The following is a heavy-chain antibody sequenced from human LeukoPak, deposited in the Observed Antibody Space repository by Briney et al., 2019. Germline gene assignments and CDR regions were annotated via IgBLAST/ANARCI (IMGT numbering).Heavy chain of an antibody. J-gene: IGHJ4*02. D-gene: IGHD4-11*01. Sequence: KPSETLSLTCTVSSGFISSGGYYWSWIRQHPGKGLEWIGYIYYSGSTYYNPSLKSRLTISLDTSKNQFSLKLSSVTAADTAVYYCARGPVRDYSNYWGQGTLVTVSS. CDR1: SGFISSGGYY. CDR3: ARGPVRDYSNY. V-gene: IGHV4-31*03. CDR2: IYYSGST.